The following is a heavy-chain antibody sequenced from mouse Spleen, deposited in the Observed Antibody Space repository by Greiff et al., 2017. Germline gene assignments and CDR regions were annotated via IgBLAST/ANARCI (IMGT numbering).Heavy chain of an antibody. Sequence: DVMLVESGGGLVKPGGSLKLSCAASGFTFSSYAMSWVRQTPEKRLEWVATISSGGSYTYYPDSVKGRFTISRDNAKNTLYLQMSSLRSEDTAMYYCARLLLRNYFDYWGQGTTLTVSS. CDR1: GFTFSSYA. CDR2: ISSGGSYT. V-gene: IGHV5-9-1*01. D-gene: IGHD1-1*01. J-gene: IGHJ2*01. CDR3: ARLLLRNYFDY.